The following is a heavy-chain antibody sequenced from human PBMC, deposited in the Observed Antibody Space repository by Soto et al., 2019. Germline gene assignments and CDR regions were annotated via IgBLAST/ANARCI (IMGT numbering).Heavy chain of an antibody. J-gene: IGHJ4*02. CDR1: GFTFSSYW. V-gene: IGHV3-7*03. Sequence: EVQLVESGGGLVQPGGSLRLSCAASGFTFSSYWMSWVRQAPGKGLEWVANIKQDGSEKYYVDSVKGRFTISRDNAKNSLYLQMNSLRAEDTAVYYCARDSPYSSGWYGPVPYFDYWGQGTLVTVSS. CDR3: ARDSPYSSGWYGPVPYFDY. CDR2: IKQDGSEK. D-gene: IGHD6-19*01.